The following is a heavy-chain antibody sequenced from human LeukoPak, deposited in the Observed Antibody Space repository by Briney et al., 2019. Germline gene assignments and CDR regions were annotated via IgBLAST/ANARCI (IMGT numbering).Heavy chain of an antibody. CDR2: IRKDGSDK. CDR3: AKDSHWSQDY. J-gene: IGHJ4*02. D-gene: IGHD2-8*02. Sequence: GGSLRLSCTASGFSFNKNGMHWVRQAPGKGLEWVSYIRKDGSDKYYADSVKGRFTISRDDSKNTVYLQMNSLRGEDTAVYYCAKDSHWSQDYWGQGTLVSASS. CDR1: GFSFNKNG. V-gene: IGHV3-30*02.